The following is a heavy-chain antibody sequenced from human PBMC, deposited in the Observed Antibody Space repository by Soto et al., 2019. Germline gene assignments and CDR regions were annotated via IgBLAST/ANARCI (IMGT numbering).Heavy chain of an antibody. CDR2: IYYSGST. CDR1: GGSISSYY. V-gene: IGHV4-59*01. Sequence: PSETLSLTCTVSGGSISSYYWSWIRQPPGKGLEWIGYIYYSGSTNYNPSLKSRVTISVDTSKNQFSLKLSSVTAADTAVYYCARDGLVPAAINYGMDVWGQGTTVTV. J-gene: IGHJ6*02. D-gene: IGHD2-2*01. CDR3: ARDGLVPAAINYGMDV.